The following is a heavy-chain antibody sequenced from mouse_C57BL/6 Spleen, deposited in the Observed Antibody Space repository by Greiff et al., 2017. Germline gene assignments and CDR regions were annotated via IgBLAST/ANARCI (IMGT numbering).Heavy chain of an antibody. V-gene: IGHV5-4*01. Sequence: EVKLMESGGGLVKPGGSLKLSCAASGFTFSSYAMSWVRQTPEKRLEWVATISDCGSYTYYPDNVKGRFTISRDNAKNNLYLQMSHLKSEDTAMYYCARDPGGFLAWFAYWGQGTLVTVSA. CDR3: ARDPGGFLAWFAY. J-gene: IGHJ3*01. CDR1: GFTFSSYA. CDR2: ISDCGSYT.